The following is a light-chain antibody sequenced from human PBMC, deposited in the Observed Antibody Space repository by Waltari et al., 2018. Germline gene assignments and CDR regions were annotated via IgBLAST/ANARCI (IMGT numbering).Light chain of an antibody. CDR3: SSYAGSNIVV. V-gene: IGLV2-8*01. CDR2: EVT. J-gene: IGLJ2*01. Sequence: QSALSQPPSASGSPGQSVTISCTGTSSAVGGYTYVSWYQQHPGKAPKFVIYEVTKRPSGVPDRFSGSKSGNTASLTVSGLQAEDEADYYCSSYAGSNIVVFGGGTKLTVL. CDR1: SSAVGGYTY.